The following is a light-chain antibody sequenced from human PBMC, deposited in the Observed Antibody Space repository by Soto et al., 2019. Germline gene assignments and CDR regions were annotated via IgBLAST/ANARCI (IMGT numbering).Light chain of an antibody. J-gene: IGKJ1*01. Sequence: DIQMTQSPSTLSASVGDRVTITCRASQSINNRLVWYQQKPGIAPKLLIYKASSLESGVPSRFSGSGSGTEITPHLNRLEPEDFTTYYRQQYNSYPWTFGPGTEVEIK. CDR3: QQYNSYPWT. CDR2: KAS. V-gene: IGKV1-5*03. CDR1: QSINNR.